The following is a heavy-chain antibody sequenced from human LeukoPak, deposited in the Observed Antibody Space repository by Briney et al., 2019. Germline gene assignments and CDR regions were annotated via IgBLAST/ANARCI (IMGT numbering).Heavy chain of an antibody. CDR1: GGTFSGYY. D-gene: IGHD6-6*01. CDR3: ARGLSYSSSSLDY. CDR2: INHSGST. J-gene: IGHJ4*02. Sequence: WETLSLTCAVYGGTFSGYYWSWIRQPPGKGLEWIGEINHSGSTNYNPSLKSRITISVDTSKNQFSLKLSSVTAADTAVYYCARGLSYSSSSLDYWGQGTLVTVSS. V-gene: IGHV4-34*01.